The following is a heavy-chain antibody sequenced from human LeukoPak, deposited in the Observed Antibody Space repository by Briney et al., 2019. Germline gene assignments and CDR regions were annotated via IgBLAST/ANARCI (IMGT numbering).Heavy chain of an antibody. CDR1: AFTFSEHY. V-gene: IGHV3-11*01. CDR3: ARDPDYGDPE. CDR2: ITSSGSTT. Sequence: GGSLRLSCVASAFTFSEHYMSWFRLSPGKGLEWLSYITSSGSTTDYADSVKGRFTISRDNAKNSMFLQMNSLRPEDTAVYYCARDPDYGDPEWGQGTLVTVSS. D-gene: IGHD4-17*01. J-gene: IGHJ4*02.